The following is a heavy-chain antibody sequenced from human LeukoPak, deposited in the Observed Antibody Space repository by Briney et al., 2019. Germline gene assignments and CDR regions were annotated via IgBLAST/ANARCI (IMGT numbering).Heavy chain of an antibody. J-gene: IGHJ4*02. D-gene: IGHD2-8*01. Sequence: SETLSLTCAVYGGSFSGYYWSWICQPPGKGLEWIGEINHSGSTNYNPSLKSRVTMSVDTSKNQFSLKLSSVTAADTAVYYCARLSNLYCTNGVCSDYWGQGTLVTVSS. V-gene: IGHV4-34*01. CDR2: INHSGST. CDR3: ARLSNLYCTNGVCSDY. CDR1: GGSFSGYY.